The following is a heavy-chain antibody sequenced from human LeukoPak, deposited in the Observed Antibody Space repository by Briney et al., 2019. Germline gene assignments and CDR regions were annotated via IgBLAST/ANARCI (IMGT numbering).Heavy chain of an antibody. CDR2: INTNSGGT. Sequence: AAVKVSCKASGYTFTGYYMHWVRQAPGQGLEWMGWINTNSGGTNYAQKFQGRVTMTRDTSISTAYMELSRLRSDDTAVYYCARDELGYGDYEGGDYWGQGTLVTVST. CDR3: ARDELGYGDYEGGDY. CDR1: GYTFTGYY. V-gene: IGHV1-2*02. D-gene: IGHD4-17*01. J-gene: IGHJ4*02.